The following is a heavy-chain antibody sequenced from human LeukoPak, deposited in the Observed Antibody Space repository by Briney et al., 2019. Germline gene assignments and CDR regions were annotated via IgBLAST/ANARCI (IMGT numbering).Heavy chain of an antibody. CDR2: ISSSSSYK. CDR3: AKGVSGLWLQNGEIY. CDR1: GFTFSNYW. D-gene: IGHD5-18*01. Sequence: GGSLRLSCEGSGFTFSNYWMSWVRQAPGKGLEWVSSISSSSSYKYYADSVKGRFTISRDNAKNSLYLQMNSLRAEDTAVYYCAKGVSGLWLQNGEIYWGQGTLVTVSS. J-gene: IGHJ4*02. V-gene: IGHV3-21*04.